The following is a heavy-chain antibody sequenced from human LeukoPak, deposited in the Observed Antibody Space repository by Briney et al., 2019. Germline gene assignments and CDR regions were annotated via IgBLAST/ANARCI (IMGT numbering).Heavy chain of an antibody. CDR3: AKDGVSTVTTYYFDY. Sequence: GASLRLSCAASGFTFSSYAMSWVRQAPGKGLEWVSAISGSGGSTYYADSVKGRFTISRDSSKNTLYLQMNSLRAEDTAVYYCAKDGVSTVTTYYFDYWGQGTLVTVSS. V-gene: IGHV3-23*01. D-gene: IGHD4-17*01. CDR1: GFTFSSYA. J-gene: IGHJ4*02. CDR2: ISGSGGST.